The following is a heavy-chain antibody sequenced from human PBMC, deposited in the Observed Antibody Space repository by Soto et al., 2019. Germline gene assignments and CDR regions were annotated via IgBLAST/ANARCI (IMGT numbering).Heavy chain of an antibody. Sequence: QVQLVQSGAEVKKPGASVKVSCKASGYTFTSYDINWVRQATGQGLEWMGWMNPNSGNTGYAQKFQGRVTMTRNTSRSTAYMELSSVRSEDTAVYYCARAAYPYSSTNWFDPWGQGTLVTVSS. V-gene: IGHV1-8*01. CDR2: MNPNSGNT. CDR1: GYTFTSYD. J-gene: IGHJ5*02. D-gene: IGHD6-13*01. CDR3: ARAAYPYSSTNWFDP.